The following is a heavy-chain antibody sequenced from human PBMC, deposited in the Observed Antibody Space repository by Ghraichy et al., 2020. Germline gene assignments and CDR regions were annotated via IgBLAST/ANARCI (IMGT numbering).Heavy chain of an antibody. J-gene: IGHJ4*02. CDR1: GFTFSSYA. D-gene: IGHD4-17*01. CDR3: AKADPPPQEALMALHGDYGATFDY. CDR2: ISGSGGST. Sequence: GESLNISCAASGFTFSSYAMSWVRQAPGKGLEWVSAISGSGGSTYYADSVKGRFTISRDNSKNTLYLQMNSLRAEDTAVYYCAKADPPPQEALMALHGDYGATFDYWGQGTLVTVSS. V-gene: IGHV3-23*01.